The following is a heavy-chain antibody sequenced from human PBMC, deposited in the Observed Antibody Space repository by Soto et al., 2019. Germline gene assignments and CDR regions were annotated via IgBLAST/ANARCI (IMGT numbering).Heavy chain of an antibody. CDR2: ISGSSTTL. V-gene: IGHV3-48*02. CDR3: ARLGAY. J-gene: IGHJ4*02. CDR1: GFDFSNYI. Sequence: EVQLVESGGGLVHPGGSLRLSCAASGFDFSNYIMNWVRQAPGKGLEWISYISGSSTTLLYADSVKGRFTVSRDNAKNSLYLQMNSLRDEDTAVYYCARLGAYWGQGPLVTVSS.